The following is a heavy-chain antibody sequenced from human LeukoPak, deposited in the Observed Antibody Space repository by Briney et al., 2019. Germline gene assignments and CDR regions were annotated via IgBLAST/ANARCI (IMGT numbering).Heavy chain of an antibody. D-gene: IGHD3-16*01. CDR2: INPNSGDT. Sequence: ASVKVSCKASGYTFTDYYMHWVRQAPGQGLEWMGWINPNSGDTNYAQKFQGRVTVTRDTSISTAYMELSRLRSDDTAVYYCARDASLDYWGQGSQVTVSS. J-gene: IGHJ4*02. CDR3: ARDASLDY. V-gene: IGHV1-2*02. CDR1: GYTFTDYY.